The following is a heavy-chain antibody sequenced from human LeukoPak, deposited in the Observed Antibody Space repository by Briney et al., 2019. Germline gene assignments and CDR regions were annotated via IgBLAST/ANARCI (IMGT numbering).Heavy chain of an antibody. D-gene: IGHD6-19*01. CDR3: ARGLWLDDSYYYYGMDV. CDR1: GYTFTSYD. CDR2: MNPNSGNT. V-gene: IGHV1-8*01. Sequence: ASMKVSCKASGYTFTSYDINWVRQATGQGLEWMGWMNPNSGNTGYAQKFQGRVTMTRNTSISTAYMELSSLRSEDTAVYYCARGLWLDDSYYYYGMDVWGQGTTVTVSS. J-gene: IGHJ6*02.